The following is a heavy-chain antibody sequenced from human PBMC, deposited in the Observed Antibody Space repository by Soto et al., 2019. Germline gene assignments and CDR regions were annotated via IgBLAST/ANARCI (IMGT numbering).Heavy chain of an antibody. CDR1: GGSISSGGYY. Sequence: QVQLQESGPGLVKPSQTLSLTCTVSGGSISSGGYYWSWIRQHPGKGLEWIGYIYYSGSTYYNPSLESRVTISVDTSKVQFSLKLSSVTAADTAVYYCARAAFWSGYRIRHLNFDYWGQGTLVTVSS. V-gene: IGHV4-31*03. D-gene: IGHD3-3*01. CDR2: IYYSGST. J-gene: IGHJ4*02. CDR3: ARAAFWSGYRIRHLNFDY.